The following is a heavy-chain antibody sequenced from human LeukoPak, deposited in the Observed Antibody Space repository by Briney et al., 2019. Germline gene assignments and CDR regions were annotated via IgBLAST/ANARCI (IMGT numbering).Heavy chain of an antibody. V-gene: IGHV3-23*01. Sequence: PGGSLRLSCAATGFTFSSYAMTWVRQAPGKGLEWVSGISGSGDTTYYADSVKGRFTISRDNSKNTLYLQMNSLRAEDTAVYYCAGDLDIAAADYYFDYWGQGTLVTVSS. J-gene: IGHJ4*02. D-gene: IGHD6-13*01. CDR1: GFTFSSYA. CDR2: ISGSGDTT. CDR3: AGDLDIAAADYYFDY.